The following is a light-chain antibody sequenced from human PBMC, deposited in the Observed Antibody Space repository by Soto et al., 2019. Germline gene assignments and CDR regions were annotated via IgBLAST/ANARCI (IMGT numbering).Light chain of an antibody. CDR3: QQSYSTRFT. V-gene: IGKV1-39*01. J-gene: IGKJ3*01. CDR1: QSISSY. Sequence: DIQMTQSPSSLSASVGDRVTITCRASQSISSYLNWYQQKPGKAPKLLIYAASSLQSGVPSRFSGSGSGTDFTLTICSLQPEDFATYYCQQSYSTRFTFGPGTKVDIK. CDR2: AAS.